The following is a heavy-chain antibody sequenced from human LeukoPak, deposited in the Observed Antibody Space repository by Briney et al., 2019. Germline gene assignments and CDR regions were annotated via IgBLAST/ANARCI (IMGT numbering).Heavy chain of an antibody. D-gene: IGHD1-26*01. Sequence: GGSLRLSCAASGFTFGSYGMHRVRQAPGKGLEWVAVIWYDGSNKYYADSVKGRFTISRDNSKNTLYLQMNSLRAEDTAVYYCARDWWLRIVGATAFDIWGQGTMVTVSS. J-gene: IGHJ3*02. CDR2: IWYDGSNK. V-gene: IGHV3-33*01. CDR1: GFTFGSYG. CDR3: ARDWWLRIVGATAFDI.